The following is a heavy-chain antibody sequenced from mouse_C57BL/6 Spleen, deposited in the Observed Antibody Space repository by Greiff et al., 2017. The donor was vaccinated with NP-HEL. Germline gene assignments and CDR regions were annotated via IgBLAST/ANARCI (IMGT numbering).Heavy chain of an antibody. CDR1: GYAFSSYW. J-gene: IGHJ4*01. Sequence: QVQLQQSGAELVKPGASVKISCKASGYAFSSYWMNWVKQRPGKGLEWIGQIYPGDGDTNYNGKFKGKATLTADKSSSTAYMQLSGLPSEDSAVYFCARGGYDYDDAMDYWGQGTSVTVSS. CDR2: IYPGDGDT. D-gene: IGHD2-4*01. CDR3: ARGGYDYDDAMDY. V-gene: IGHV1-80*01.